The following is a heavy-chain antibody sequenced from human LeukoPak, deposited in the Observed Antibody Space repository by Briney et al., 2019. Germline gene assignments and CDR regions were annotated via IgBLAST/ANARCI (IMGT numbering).Heavy chain of an antibody. CDR3: AKVLSGSYYPWDY. CDR1: GFTFSSYG. Sequence: PGGSLRLSCAASGFTFSSYGLSWVRQAPGKGLEWVSGISGSGGSTYYADSVKGRFTISRDNSKNTLYLQMNSLRAEDTAVYYCAKVLSGSYYPWDYWVQGTLVTVSS. J-gene: IGHJ4*02. V-gene: IGHV3-23*01. CDR2: ISGSGGST. D-gene: IGHD1-26*01.